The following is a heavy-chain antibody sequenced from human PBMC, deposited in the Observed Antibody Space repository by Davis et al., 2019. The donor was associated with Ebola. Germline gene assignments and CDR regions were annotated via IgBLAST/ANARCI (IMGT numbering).Heavy chain of an antibody. CDR1: GGSFSDHY. V-gene: IGHV4-34*01. CDR2: VSHSGST. Sequence: PSETLSLTCAVYGGSFSDHYWKWMRQPPGKGLEWIGEVSHSGSTKYNPSLKSRVTISVDTSKNQFSLKLSSVTAADTSVYYCARQRYDRSGYWDYWGQGTLVTVSS. J-gene: IGHJ4*02. CDR3: ARQRYDRSGYWDY. D-gene: IGHD3-22*01.